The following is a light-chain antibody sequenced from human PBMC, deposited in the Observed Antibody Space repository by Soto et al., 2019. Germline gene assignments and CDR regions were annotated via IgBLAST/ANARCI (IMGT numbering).Light chain of an antibody. Sequence: DIQMTQSPSTLSASVGDRVTITCRASQSISNWLAWYQLKPGKAPKLLIYKASSLESGVPSRFSGSGSGTEFTLPISSLQPDDLATYFCQQYNSYPLTFCGGTKVEIK. V-gene: IGKV1-5*03. CDR1: QSISNW. J-gene: IGKJ4*01. CDR3: QQYNSYPLT. CDR2: KAS.